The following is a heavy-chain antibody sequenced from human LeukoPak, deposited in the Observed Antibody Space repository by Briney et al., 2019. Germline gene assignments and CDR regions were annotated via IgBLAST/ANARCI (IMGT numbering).Heavy chain of an antibody. CDR1: GGSISSGGYY. Sequence: PSQTLSLTCTVSGGSISSGGYYWSWIRQHPGKGLEWIGYIYYSGSTYYNPSLKSRVTISVDTSKNQFSLKLSSVTAADTAVYYCAGFREVDSYYFDYWGQGTLVTVSS. J-gene: IGHJ4*02. D-gene: IGHD5-24*01. CDR3: AGFREVDSYYFDY. CDR2: IYYSGST. V-gene: IGHV4-31*03.